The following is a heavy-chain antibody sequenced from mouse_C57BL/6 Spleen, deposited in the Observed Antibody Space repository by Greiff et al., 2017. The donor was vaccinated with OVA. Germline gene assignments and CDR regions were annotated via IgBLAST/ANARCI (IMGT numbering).Heavy chain of an antibody. CDR2: IHPNSGST. CDR3: ARGIYYYGSRGY. V-gene: IGHV1-64*01. D-gene: IGHD1-1*01. J-gene: IGHJ2*01. Sequence: QVHVKQPGAELVKPGASVKLSCKASGYTFTSYWMHWVKQRPGQGLEWIGMIHPNSGSTNYNEKFKSKATLTVDKSSSTAYMQLSSLTSEDSAVYYCARGIYYYGSRGYWGQGTTLTVSS. CDR1: GYTFTSYW.